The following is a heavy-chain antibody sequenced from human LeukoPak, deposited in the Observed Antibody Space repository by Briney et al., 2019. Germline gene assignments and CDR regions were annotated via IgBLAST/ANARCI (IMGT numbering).Heavy chain of an antibody. CDR3: AREPTLAAAGTGFDY. CDR2: ISYDGSNK. Sequence: GGSLRLSCAASGFTFSSYAMHWVRQAPGKGLEWVAVISYDGSNKYYADSVKGRFTISRDNSKNTLYLQMNSLRAEDTAVYYCAREPTLAAAGTGFDYWGQGTLVTVSS. CDR1: GFTFSSYA. D-gene: IGHD6-13*01. J-gene: IGHJ4*02. V-gene: IGHV3-30*04.